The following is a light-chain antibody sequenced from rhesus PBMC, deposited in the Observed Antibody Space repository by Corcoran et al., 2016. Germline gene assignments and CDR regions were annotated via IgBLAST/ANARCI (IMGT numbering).Light chain of an antibody. CDR3: LQYNSDPLT. CDR2: AAS. Sequence: DIQMTQSPSSLSASVGDRVTITCRASQGISTYLNWYQQKPGTALKRLIYAASSLESGVPSRFSGSGSGTYFNLSISSLQPEDFATYYCLQYNSDPLTFGGGTKVEIK. J-gene: IGKJ4*01. CDR1: QGISTY. V-gene: IGKV1-43*02.